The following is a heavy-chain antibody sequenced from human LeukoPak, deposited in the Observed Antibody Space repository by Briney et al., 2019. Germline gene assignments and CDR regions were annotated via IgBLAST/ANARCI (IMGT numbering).Heavy chain of an antibody. CDR3: TRDSGFHFDY. J-gene: IGHJ4*02. Sequence: GGSLRLSCVASGYTFSSHWMHWVRQAPGKGLEWVSYIFNDEITTNYADSVRGRFTTSRDNAKNTIYLQMDSLRPEDTAVYYCTRDSGFHFDYWGQGTLVTVSS. CDR1: GYTFSSHW. D-gene: IGHD5-12*01. V-gene: IGHV3-74*01. CDR2: IFNDEITT.